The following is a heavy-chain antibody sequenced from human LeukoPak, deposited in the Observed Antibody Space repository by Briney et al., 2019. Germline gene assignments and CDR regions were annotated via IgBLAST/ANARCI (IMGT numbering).Heavy chain of an antibody. D-gene: IGHD7-27*01. J-gene: IGHJ3*02. V-gene: IGHV4-4*07. CDR3: AHLWGPSDAFDI. CDR1: GGSISSYY. CDR2: IYTSGST. Sequence: SETLSLTCTVSGGSISSYYWSWIRQPAGKGLEWIGRIYTSGSTNYNPSLKSRVTISVDTSKDQFSLKLSSVTAADTAVYYCAHLWGPSDAFDIWGQGTMVTVSS.